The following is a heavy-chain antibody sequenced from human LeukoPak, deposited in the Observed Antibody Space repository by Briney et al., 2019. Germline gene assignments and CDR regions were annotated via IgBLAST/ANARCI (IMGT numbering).Heavy chain of an antibody. CDR2: ISGSGGST. CDR1: GFTFSDYY. J-gene: IGHJ4*02. D-gene: IGHD3-10*01. Sequence: GGSLRLSCAASGFTFSDYYMSWVRQAPGKGLEWVSAISGSGGSTYYADSVKGRFTISRDNSKNTLYLQMNSLRAEDTAVYYCAKDLGVGGVFDYWGQGTLVTVSS. CDR3: AKDLGVGGVFDY. V-gene: IGHV3-23*01.